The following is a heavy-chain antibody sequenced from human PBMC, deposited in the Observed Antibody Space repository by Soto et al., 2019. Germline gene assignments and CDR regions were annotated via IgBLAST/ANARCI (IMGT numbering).Heavy chain of an antibody. CDR3: ARDEFGEPGVY. Sequence: QVQLVQSGAEVKNPGASVKVSCKASGYTFTSYGISWVRQAAGQGLAWMGWSSAYNGNTNYGQTLQVRVTMTTDTSTSTGYMELRSLRPDDAAVYYCARDEFGEPGVYWGQGTLVTVSS. D-gene: IGHD3-10*01. CDR1: GYTFTSYG. J-gene: IGHJ4*02. V-gene: IGHV1-18*01. CDR2: SSAYNGNT.